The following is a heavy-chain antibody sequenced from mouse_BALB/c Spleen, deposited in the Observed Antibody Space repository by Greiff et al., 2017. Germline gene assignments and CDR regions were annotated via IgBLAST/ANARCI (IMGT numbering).Heavy chain of an antibody. CDR2: ISSGGST. Sequence: EVMLVESGGGLVKPGGSLKLSCAASGFTFSSYAMSWVRQTPEKRLEWVASISSGGSTYYPDSVKGRFTISRDNARNILYLQMSSLRSEDTAMYYCARRGGPPYAMDYWGQGTSVTVSS. V-gene: IGHV5-6-5*01. CDR1: GFTFSSYA. CDR3: ARRGGPPYAMDY. J-gene: IGHJ4*01.